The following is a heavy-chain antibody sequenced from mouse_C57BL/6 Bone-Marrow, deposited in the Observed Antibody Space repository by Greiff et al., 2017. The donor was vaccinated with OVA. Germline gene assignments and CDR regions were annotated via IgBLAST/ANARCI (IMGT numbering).Heavy chain of an antibody. Sequence: QVQLQQSGAELVRPGASVTLSCKASGYTFTDYEMHWVKQTPVHGLEWIGAIDPETGGTAYNQKFKGKAILTADKSSSTAYMELRSLTSEDSAVYYCTRVYYGSRKDYWGQGTTLTVSS. CDR3: TRVYYGSRKDY. CDR2: IDPETGGT. CDR1: GYTFTDYE. J-gene: IGHJ2*01. V-gene: IGHV1-15*01. D-gene: IGHD1-1*01.